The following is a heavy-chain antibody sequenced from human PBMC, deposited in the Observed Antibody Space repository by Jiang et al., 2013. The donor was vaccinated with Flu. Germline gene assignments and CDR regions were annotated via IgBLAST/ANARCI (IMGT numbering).Heavy chain of an antibody. CDR3: TTDIGSSHQPYYFDY. J-gene: IGHJ4*02. CDR1: GFTFSNAW. V-gene: IGHV3-15*07. D-gene: IGHD6-13*01. CDR2: IKSKTDGGTT. Sequence: VQLLESGGGLVKPGGSLRLSCAASGFTFSNAWMNWVRQAPGKGLEWVGRIKSKTDGGTTDYAAPVKGRFTISRDDSKNTLYLQMNSLKTEDTAVYYCTTDIGSSHQPYYFDYWGQGTLVTVSS.